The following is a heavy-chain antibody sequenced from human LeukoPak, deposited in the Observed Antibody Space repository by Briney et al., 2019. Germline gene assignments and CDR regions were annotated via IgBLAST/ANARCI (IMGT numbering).Heavy chain of an antibody. V-gene: IGHV3-7*04. J-gene: IGHJ3*02. CDR1: GFTFRSYR. CDR3: ARGDNSAFDI. Sequence: GGSLGLSCAASGFTFRSYRMNWVRQAPGKGLEWVASIKQGESERYYVDSVNGRFTISRDNAKNSLYLQMNSLRAEDAAVYYCARGDNSAFDIWGQGTMVTVSS. CDR2: IKQGESER. D-gene: IGHD3-22*01.